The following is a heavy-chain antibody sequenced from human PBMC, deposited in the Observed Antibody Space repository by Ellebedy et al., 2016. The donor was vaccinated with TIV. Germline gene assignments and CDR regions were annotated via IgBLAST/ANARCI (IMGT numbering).Heavy chain of an antibody. CDR1: AGTFSSYA. CDR2: IIPIFGSA. J-gene: IGHJ4*02. D-gene: IGHD3-10*01. Sequence: AASVMVSCKASAGTFSSYAISWVRQAPGQGLEWMGGIIPIFGSANYAQKFQGRVTITADESTSTAYMELSSLRSEDTGVYYCARDLLGFGEFLIDYWGQGTLVTVSS. CDR3: ARDLLGFGEFLIDY. V-gene: IGHV1-69*13.